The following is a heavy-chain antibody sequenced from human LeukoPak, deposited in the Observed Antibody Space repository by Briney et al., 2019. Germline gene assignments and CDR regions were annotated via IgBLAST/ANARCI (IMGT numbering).Heavy chain of an antibody. Sequence: SETLSLTCTVSGGSISSYYWSWIRQPPGKGLEWIGYIYYSGTTNYNPSLKSRVTISIDTSKNQFSLKLTSVTAADTAVYYCARSSPRYSSGWYNGMDVWGQGTTVTVYS. V-gene: IGHV4-59*01. CDR3: ARSSPRYSSGWYNGMDV. D-gene: IGHD6-19*01. CDR2: IYYSGTT. CDR1: GGSISSYY. J-gene: IGHJ6*02.